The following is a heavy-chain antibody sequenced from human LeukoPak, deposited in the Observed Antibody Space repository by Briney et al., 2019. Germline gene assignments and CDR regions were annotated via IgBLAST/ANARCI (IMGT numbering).Heavy chain of an antibody. J-gene: IGHJ4*02. CDR3: ARDPDYGDYEPLFDY. CDR2: IKQDGSEK. D-gene: IGHD4-17*01. Sequence: GGSLRLSCAASGFTFSSYAMSWVRQAPGKGLEWVANIKQDGSEKYYVDSVKGRFTISRDNAKNSLYLQMNSLRAEDTAVYYCARDPDYGDYEPLFDYWGQGTLVTVSS. V-gene: IGHV3-7*01. CDR1: GFTFSSYA.